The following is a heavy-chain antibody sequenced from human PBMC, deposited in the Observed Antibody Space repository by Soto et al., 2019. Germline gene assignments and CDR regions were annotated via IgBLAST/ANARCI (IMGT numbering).Heavy chain of an antibody. CDR3: AKDTRSWLQSTFDY. Sequence: GWSLRLSCAASGFTFSSYAMSWVRQAPGKGLEWVSAISGSGGSTYYADSVKGRFTISRDNSKNTLYLQMNSLRAEDTAVYYCAKDTRSWLQSTFDYWGQGTLVTVSS. J-gene: IGHJ4*02. CDR1: GFTFSSYA. CDR2: ISGSGGST. V-gene: IGHV3-23*01. D-gene: IGHD5-12*01.